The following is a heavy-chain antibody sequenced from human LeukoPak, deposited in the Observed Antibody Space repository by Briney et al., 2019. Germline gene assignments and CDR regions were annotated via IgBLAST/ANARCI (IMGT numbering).Heavy chain of an antibody. CDR3: AKDYNYGYGYYFDY. Sequence: GGSLRLSCAASGFTFDDYGMSWVRQAPGKGLEWVSGLNWNGGSTGYADSVKGRFTISRDNSKNTLYLQMNSLRAEDTAVYYCAKDYNYGYGYYFDYWGQGTLVTVSS. CDR1: GFTFDDYG. J-gene: IGHJ4*02. D-gene: IGHD3-10*01. CDR2: LNWNGGST. V-gene: IGHV3-20*04.